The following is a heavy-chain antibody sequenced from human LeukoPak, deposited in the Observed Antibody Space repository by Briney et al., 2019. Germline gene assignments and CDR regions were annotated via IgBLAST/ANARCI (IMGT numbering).Heavy chain of an antibody. CDR1: GFTFSTYD. J-gene: IGHJ6*02. D-gene: IGHD2-8*01. V-gene: IGHV3-30*03. CDR2: ISYDGRNK. Sequence: GGSLRLSCAASGFTFSTYDMHWVRQAPGKGLKWVAVISYDGRNKYYADSVEGRFTISRDNFENTLYLQMSSLRAEDTAIYFCARVVCPFCTTGYGMDVWGHGTTVTVSS. CDR3: ARVVCPFCTTGYGMDV.